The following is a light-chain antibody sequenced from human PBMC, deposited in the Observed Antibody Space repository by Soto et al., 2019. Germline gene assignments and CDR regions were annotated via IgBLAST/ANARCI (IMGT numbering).Light chain of an antibody. CDR1: QSISNN. V-gene: IGKV3-15*01. CDR3: QQSNEWWT. Sequence: EIVMTQSPATLSVSPGERATLSCRASQSISNNKLAWYQQKPGQAPRLLIYGASTRANGIPARFSGSGSGTEFTLTISSLQSEDFAVYYCQQSNEWWTFGQGTKVEIK. CDR2: GAS. J-gene: IGKJ1*01.